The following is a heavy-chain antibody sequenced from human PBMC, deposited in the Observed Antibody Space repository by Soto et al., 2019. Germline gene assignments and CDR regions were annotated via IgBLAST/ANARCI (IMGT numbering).Heavy chain of an antibody. CDR1: GGYIGIYY. CDR2: IYYSGST. J-gene: IGHJ5*02. CDR3: ARQTMIVVPGEFWFDP. D-gene: IGHD3-22*01. V-gene: IGHV4-59*07. Sequence: ADNLSLTSPVSGGYIGIYYSILLRQPPGKGLEWIGYIYYSGSTNYNPSLKSRVTISVDTSKNQFSLKLSSVTAADTAVYYCARQTMIVVPGEFWFDPWGQGTLVTGSS.